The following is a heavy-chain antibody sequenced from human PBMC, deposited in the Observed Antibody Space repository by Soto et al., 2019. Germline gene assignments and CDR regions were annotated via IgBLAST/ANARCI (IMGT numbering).Heavy chain of an antibody. J-gene: IGHJ4*02. D-gene: IGHD3-22*01. CDR2: INWKGGST. Sequence: PGGSLRLSCAASGFTFDDYGMSWVRQAPGKGLEWVSGINWKGGSTGYAESVKGRFTISRDNAKNSLYLQMNGLRAEDTALYYCASSDSSGYPSPFDYWGQGTLVTVSS. CDR3: ASSDSSGYPSPFDY. CDR1: GFTFDDYG. V-gene: IGHV3-20*04.